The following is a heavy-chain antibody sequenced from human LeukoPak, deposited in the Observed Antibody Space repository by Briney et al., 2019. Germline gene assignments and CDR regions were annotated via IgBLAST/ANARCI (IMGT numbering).Heavy chain of an antibody. J-gene: IGHJ6*03. V-gene: IGHV3-23*01. D-gene: IGHD2-15*01. CDR2: ISGSGDST. Sequence: SGGSLRLSCAASGFTFSSYAMTWVRQAPGKGLEWVSAISGSGDSTYYADSVKGLFTISRDNSKNTLYLQMNRLRAEDTAVYYCAKDWRRIVVVGPITRHGNYMDVWGKGTTVTISS. CDR1: GFTFSSYA. CDR3: AKDWRRIVVVGPITRHGNYMDV.